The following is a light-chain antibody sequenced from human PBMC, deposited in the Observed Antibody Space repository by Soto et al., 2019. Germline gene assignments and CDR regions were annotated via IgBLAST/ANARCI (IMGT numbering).Light chain of an antibody. J-gene: IGKJ1*01. V-gene: IGKV3-20*01. CDR2: DAS. CDR3: QQYGSLSWT. CDR1: QSVSSSY. Sequence: EIVITQSPATLSVSPGERAPLSCRASQSVSSSYLGWYQKKPGQAPRLLIYDASTRATGFPARFSGSGSGTEFTLTISSLQSEDFAVYYCQQYGSLSWTFGQGTKVDI.